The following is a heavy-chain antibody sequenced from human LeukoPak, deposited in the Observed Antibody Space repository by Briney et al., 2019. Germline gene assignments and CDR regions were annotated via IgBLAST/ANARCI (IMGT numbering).Heavy chain of an antibody. D-gene: IGHD2-2*01. CDR2: ISAYNGNT. J-gene: IGHJ5*02. Sequence: GASVKVSCKASGYTFTSYGISWVRQAPGQGLEWMGWISAYNGNTNYAQKLQGRVTMTTDTSTGTAYMELRSLRSDDTAVYYCARDKDIVVVPAAITPVWFDPWGQGTLVTVSS. V-gene: IGHV1-18*01. CDR3: ARDKDIVVVPAAITPVWFDP. CDR1: GYTFTSYG.